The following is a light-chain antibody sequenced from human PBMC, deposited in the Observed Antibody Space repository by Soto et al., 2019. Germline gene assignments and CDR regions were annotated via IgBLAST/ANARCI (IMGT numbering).Light chain of an antibody. CDR2: GAS. CDR1: QSVDRSF. V-gene: IGKV3-20*01. Sequence: IVLTQSPATLSLSPGDRATLSCRASQSVDRSFLAWFQQKPGQAPRLLIHGASTWATGIPGRFSGSGSGTDFTLTISRLEPEDVAVYSCQQYGFSSYTFGQRTKLEIK. J-gene: IGKJ2*01. CDR3: QQYGFSSYT.